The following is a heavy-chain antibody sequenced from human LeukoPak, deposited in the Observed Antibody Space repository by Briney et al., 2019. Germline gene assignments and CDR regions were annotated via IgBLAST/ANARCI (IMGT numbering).Heavy chain of an antibody. CDR1: GGSISSSTYY. J-gene: IGHJ3*01. CDR3: ARHSDYVGDSSLDTDAFDV. V-gene: IGHV4-39*01. CDR2: IYYSGST. D-gene: IGHD4-23*01. Sequence: SETLSLTCTVSGGSISSSTYYWVWIRQPPGKGLEWIATIYYSGSTYYNPSLKSRVTISVDTSNNQFSLTLSSMTAADTAMYYCARHSDYVGDSSLDTDAFDVWGRGTMVTVSS.